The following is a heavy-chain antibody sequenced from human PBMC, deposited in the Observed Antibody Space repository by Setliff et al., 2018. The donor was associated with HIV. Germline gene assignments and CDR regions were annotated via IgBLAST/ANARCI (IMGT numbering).Heavy chain of an antibody. CDR1: GRSFSDNS. J-gene: IGHJ5*02. Sequence: KPSETLSLTCAVYGRSFSDNSWNWIRQPPGKGLEWIGEINHSGNTNYNPSLKSRVSITLDTSKNQFSLNLTSVTAADTAVYYCARKGWNAYEAFDDWGQGTRVTVSS. V-gene: IGHV4-34*01. D-gene: IGHD5-12*01. CDR3: ARKGWNAYEAFDD. CDR2: INHSGNT.